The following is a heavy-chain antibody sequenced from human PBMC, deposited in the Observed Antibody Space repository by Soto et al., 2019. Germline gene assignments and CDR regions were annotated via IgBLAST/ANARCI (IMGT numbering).Heavy chain of an antibody. Sequence: PGGSLRLSCAASGFTFSSYGMHWVRQAPGKGLEWVAVIWYDGSNKYYADSVKGRFTISRDNSKNTLYLQMNSLRSDDTAVYYCARDTSPQFHDYGDYAIDDWGQGTLVTVSS. V-gene: IGHV3-33*01. CDR1: GFTFSSYG. CDR3: ARDTSPQFHDYGDYAIDD. D-gene: IGHD4-17*01. J-gene: IGHJ4*02. CDR2: IWYDGSNK.